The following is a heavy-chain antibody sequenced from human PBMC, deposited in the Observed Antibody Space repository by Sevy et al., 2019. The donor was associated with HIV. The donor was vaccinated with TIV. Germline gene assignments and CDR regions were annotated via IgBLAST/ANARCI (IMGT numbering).Heavy chain of an antibody. D-gene: IGHD3-10*01. V-gene: IGHV3-30*02. J-gene: IGHJ3*01. CDR3: AKGLGMVQGALLSDDV. Sequence: GGSLRLSCAASGFTFSRYGMHWVRQAPGKGLEWVAFIRYDGSTKYYAESVKGRFIISRDNSRDTLYLQMNSLRGDETSLYYCAKGLGMVQGALLSDDVWCQGTMVTVSS. CDR2: IRYDGSTK. CDR1: GFTFSRYG.